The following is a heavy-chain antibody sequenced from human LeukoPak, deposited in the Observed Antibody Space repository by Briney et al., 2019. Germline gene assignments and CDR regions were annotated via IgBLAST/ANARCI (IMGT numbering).Heavy chain of an antibody. CDR2: MNPNSGNT. D-gene: IGHD3-3*01. CDR1: GYTFTSYD. CDR3: ARWREDYDFWSGLLWDMDV. V-gene: IGHV1-8*01. Sequence: ASVKVSCKASGYTFTSYDINWVRQATGQGLEWMGWMNPNSGNTGYAQKFQGRVTMTRNTSISTAYMELSSLRSEDTAVYYCARWREDYDFWSGLLWDMDVWGKRTTVTVSS. J-gene: IGHJ6*03.